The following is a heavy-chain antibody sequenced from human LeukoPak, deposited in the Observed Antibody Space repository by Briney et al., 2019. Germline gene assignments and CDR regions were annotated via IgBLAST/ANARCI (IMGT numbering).Heavy chain of an antibody. CDR3: ARGPRYSSSWYGGGSYDY. D-gene: IGHD6-13*01. V-gene: IGHV1-69*13. J-gene: IGHJ4*02. CDR2: IIPIFGTA. Sequence: SVKVSCKASGGTFSSYAISWVRQAPGQGLEWMGGIIPIFGTANYAQKFQGRVAITADESTSTAYMELSSLRSEDTAVYYCARGPRYSSSWYGGGSYDYWGQGTLVTVSS. CDR1: GGTFSSYA.